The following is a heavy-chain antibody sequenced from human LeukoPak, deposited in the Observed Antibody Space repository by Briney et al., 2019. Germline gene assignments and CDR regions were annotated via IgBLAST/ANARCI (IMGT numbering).Heavy chain of an antibody. V-gene: IGHV3-30-3*01. CDR2: ISYDGSNK. Sequence: GGSLRLSCAASGFTLSSYAMHWVRQAPGKGLEWVAVISYDGSNKYYADSVKGRFTISRDNSKNTLYLQMNSLRAEDTAVYYCARDHYDYGDYCFDYWGQGTLVTVSS. CDR1: GFTLSSYA. D-gene: IGHD4-17*01. CDR3: ARDHYDYGDYCFDY. J-gene: IGHJ4*02.